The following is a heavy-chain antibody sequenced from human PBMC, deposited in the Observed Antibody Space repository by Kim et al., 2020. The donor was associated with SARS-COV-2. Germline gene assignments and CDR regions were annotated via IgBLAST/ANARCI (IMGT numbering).Heavy chain of an antibody. CDR3: ARDGRYSYGYTFYYYYGMDV. J-gene: IGHJ6*02. V-gene: IGHV3-48*02. CDR2: ISSSSSTI. CDR1: GFTFSSYS. D-gene: IGHD5-18*01. Sequence: GGSLRLSCAASGFTFSSYSMNWVRQAPGKGLEWVSYISSSSSTIYYADSVKGRFTISRDNAKNSLYLQMNSLRDEDTAVYYCARDGRYSYGYTFYYYYGMDVWGQGTTVTVSS.